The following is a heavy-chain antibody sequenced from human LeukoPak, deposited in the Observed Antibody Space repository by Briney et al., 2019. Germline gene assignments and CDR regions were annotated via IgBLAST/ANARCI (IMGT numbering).Heavy chain of an antibody. CDR2: FSGSGGST. J-gene: IGHJ6*03. CDR3: ARVSGIRQKGYYYYYMDV. CDR1: GFTFSSYA. D-gene: IGHD1-1*01. Sequence: GGSLRLSCAASGFTFSSYAMSWVRQAPGKGLECISGFSGSGGSTYYADSVKGRFTISRDNSKNTLYLQMNSLRAEDTAVYYCARVSGIRQKGYYYYYMDVWGKGTTVTISS. V-gene: IGHV3-23*01.